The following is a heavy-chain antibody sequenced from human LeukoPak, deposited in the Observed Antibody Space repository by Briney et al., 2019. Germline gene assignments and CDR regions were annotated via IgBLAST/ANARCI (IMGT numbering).Heavy chain of an antibody. CDR1: GGTFSSYA. J-gene: IGHJ4*02. CDR3: ARGQTDYYGSGSFAGDY. Sequence: AASVKVSCKASGGTFSSYAISWVRQAPGQGLEWMGGIIPIFGTANYAQKFQGRVTITTDESTSTAYMELSSLRSEDTAVYYCARGQTDYYGSGSFAGDYWGQGTLVTVSS. CDR2: IIPIFGTA. V-gene: IGHV1-69*05. D-gene: IGHD3-10*01.